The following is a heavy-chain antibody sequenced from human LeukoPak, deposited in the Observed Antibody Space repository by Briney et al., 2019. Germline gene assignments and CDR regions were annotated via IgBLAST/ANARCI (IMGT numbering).Heavy chain of an antibody. V-gene: IGHV3-7*01. CDR3: ARVGGSSSSWYHGYFDY. CDR2: IKPDGGEK. CDR1: GFTFSSYM. J-gene: IGHJ4*02. D-gene: IGHD6-13*01. Sequence: PGESLRLSCAASGFTFSSYMMTWVRQAPGKGLEWVANIKPDGGEKFYVDSVRGRFTISRDNAKNSLYLQMNSLRAEDTAVYYCARVGGSSSSWYHGYFDYWGQGTLVTVSS.